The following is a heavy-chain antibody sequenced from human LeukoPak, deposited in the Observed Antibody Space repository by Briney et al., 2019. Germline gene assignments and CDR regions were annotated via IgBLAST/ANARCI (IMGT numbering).Heavy chain of an antibody. CDR2: IIPIFGTA. CDR3: ARDLTTVTIGLLDL. V-gene: IGHV1-69*13. D-gene: IGHD4-17*01. J-gene: IGHJ2*01. CDR1: GGTFSSYA. Sequence: SVKVSCKASGGTFSSYAISWVRQAPGQGLEWLGGIIPIFGTANYAQKFQGRVTITADESTSTAYMELSGLRSEDTAVYYCARDLTTVTIGLLDLWGRGTLVTVSS.